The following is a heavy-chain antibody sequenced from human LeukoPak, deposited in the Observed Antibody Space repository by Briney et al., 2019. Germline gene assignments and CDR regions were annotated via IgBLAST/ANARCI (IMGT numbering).Heavy chain of an antibody. CDR1: GGSISSGDYY. Sequence: SETLSLTCTVSGGSISSGDYYWSWIRQPPGKGLEWIGYIYYSGSTYYNPSLKSRVTISVDTSKNQFSLKLSSVTAADTAVYYCARTIRGDYYNGMDVWGQGTTVTVSS. D-gene: IGHD3-16*01. J-gene: IGHJ6*02. CDR2: IYYSGST. CDR3: ARTIRGDYYNGMDV. V-gene: IGHV4-30-4*01.